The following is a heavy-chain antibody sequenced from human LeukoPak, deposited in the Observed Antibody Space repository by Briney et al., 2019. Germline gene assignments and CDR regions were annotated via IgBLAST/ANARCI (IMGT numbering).Heavy chain of an antibody. J-gene: IGHJ3*02. CDR2: IYHSGST. CDR3: ARILGDFDI. V-gene: IGHV4-30-2*01. D-gene: IGHD2-15*01. Sequence: SETLSLTCTVSGGSISGGGYYWSWIRQPPGKGLEWIGYIYHSGSTYYNPSLKSRVTISVDRSKNQFSLKLSSVTAADTAVYYCARILGDFDIWGQGTMVTVSS. CDR1: GGSISGGGYY.